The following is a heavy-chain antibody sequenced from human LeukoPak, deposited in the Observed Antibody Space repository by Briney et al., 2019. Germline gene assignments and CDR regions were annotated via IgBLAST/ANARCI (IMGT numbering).Heavy chain of an antibody. Sequence: KSSETLSLTCNVSGXSISSYYWSWIRQPPGKGQEWIGYIYHSGSPNSGTTDYNPSLKSRVTISVDTSKNQFSLKLSSVTAADTAMYYCARHGGATFDYWGQGTLVTVPS. V-gene: IGHV4-59*08. CDR3: ARHGGATFDY. CDR2: IYHSGSPNSGTT. J-gene: IGHJ4*02. D-gene: IGHD2-15*01. CDR1: GXSISSYY.